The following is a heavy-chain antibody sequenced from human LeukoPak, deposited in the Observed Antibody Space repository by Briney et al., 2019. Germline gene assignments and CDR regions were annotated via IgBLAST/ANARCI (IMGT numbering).Heavy chain of an antibody. CDR3: ARPLRGYYDSSGYYYEAAGELDY. D-gene: IGHD3-22*01. CDR1: GYTFTGYY. J-gene: IGHJ4*02. CDR2: INPNSGGT. Sequence: ASVKVSCKASGYTFTGYYMHWVRQAPGQGLEWMGWINPNSGGTNYAQKFQGRVTMTRDTSISTAYMELRSLRSDDTAVYYCARPLRGYYDSSGYYYEAAGELDYWGQGTLVTVSS. V-gene: IGHV1-2*02.